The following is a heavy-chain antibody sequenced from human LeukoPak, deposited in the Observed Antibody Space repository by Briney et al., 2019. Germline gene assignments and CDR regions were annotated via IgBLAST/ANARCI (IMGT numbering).Heavy chain of an antibody. CDR2: I. CDR3: VRKSYGDFLDYDYHLDV. D-gene: IGHD4-17*01. J-gene: IGHJ6*03. CDR1: GFTFSSYW. Sequence: GGSLRLSCAASGFTFSSYWMSWVRQVPGKGLEWVSSIKGRFTISRDNAKNSLYLQMNSLRVEDTAVYYCVRKSYGDFLDYDYHLDVWGKGTTVTVSS. V-gene: IGHV3-21*01.